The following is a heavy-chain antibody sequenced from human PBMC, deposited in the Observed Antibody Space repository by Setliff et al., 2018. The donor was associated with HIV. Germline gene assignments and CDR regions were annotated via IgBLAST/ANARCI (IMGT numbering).Heavy chain of an antibody. CDR1: GYSISSGHY. CDR2: IYHSGST. J-gene: IGHJ4*02. D-gene: IGHD6-6*01. Sequence: SETLSLTCTVSGYSISSGHYWGWIRQPPGKGLEWIGSIYHSGSTYYNPSLKSRVAISVDTSKSQFSLKLSSVTAADTAVYYCARFLLVARPNFDCWGQGTLVTVSS. V-gene: IGHV4-38-2*02. CDR3: ARFLLVARPNFDC.